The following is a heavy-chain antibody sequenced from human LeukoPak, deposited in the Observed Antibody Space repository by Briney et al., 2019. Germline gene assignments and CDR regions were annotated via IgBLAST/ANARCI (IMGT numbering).Heavy chain of an antibody. CDR2: ISSSSSYI. J-gene: IGHJ4*03. Sequence: GGSLRLSCAASGFTFSSYSMNWVRQAPGKGLEWVSSISSSSSYIYYADSVKGRFTISRDNAKNSLYLQMNSLRAEDTAVYYCARDPNFEGYSGYVGFDYWGKGTTVTVSS. D-gene: IGHD5-12*01. CDR1: GFTFSSYS. V-gene: IGHV3-21*01. CDR3: ARDPNFEGYSGYVGFDY.